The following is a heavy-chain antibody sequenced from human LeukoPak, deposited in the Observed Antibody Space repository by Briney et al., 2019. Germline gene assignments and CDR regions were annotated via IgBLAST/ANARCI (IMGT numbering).Heavy chain of an antibody. V-gene: IGHV3-21*01. D-gene: IGHD4-17*01. Sequence: KPGGSVRLSCAASGFTFSSYSMNWVLQAPGKGLEWVSSISSSSSYIYYADSVKGRFTISRDNAKNSLYLQMNSLRAEDTAVYYCARDVGYGDYVGYWGQGTLVTVSS. CDR2: ISSSSSYI. J-gene: IGHJ4*02. CDR1: GFTFSSYS. CDR3: ARDVGYGDYVGY.